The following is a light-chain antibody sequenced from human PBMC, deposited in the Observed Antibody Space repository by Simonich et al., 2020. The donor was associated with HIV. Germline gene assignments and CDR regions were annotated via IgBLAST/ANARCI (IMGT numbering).Light chain of an antibody. CDR3: SSYTSSSTVV. V-gene: IGLV2-14*01. CDR1: SIDVGGYNY. Sequence: QSPLTQPASVSGSPGQSITISCTGTSIDVGGYNYVSWYQQHPGKAPKLMIYDVSKRPSGVSNRFSGTKSGNTASLTISGLQAEDEADYYCSSYTSSSTVVFGGGTKLTVL. CDR2: DVS. J-gene: IGLJ2*01.